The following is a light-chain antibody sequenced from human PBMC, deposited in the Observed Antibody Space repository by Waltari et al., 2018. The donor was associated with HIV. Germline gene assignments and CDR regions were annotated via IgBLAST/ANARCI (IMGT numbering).Light chain of an antibody. Sequence: NFLLTQPHSVSESPGKTVIISCTRSSGSIDSTFVQWYQQRPGSSPTTVIFEDNQGPAGVPERFAGSIDAASNSASLTISGLKTEDEADYYCQSYAPGNPEAIFGGGTRLTVL. J-gene: IGLJ2*01. CDR3: QSYAPGNPEAI. CDR1: SGSIDSTF. CDR2: EDN. V-gene: IGLV6-57*01.